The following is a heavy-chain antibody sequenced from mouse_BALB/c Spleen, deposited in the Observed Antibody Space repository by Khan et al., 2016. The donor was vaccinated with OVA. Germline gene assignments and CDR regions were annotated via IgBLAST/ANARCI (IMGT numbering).Heavy chain of an antibody. CDR2: INPSNGYT. J-gene: IGHJ3*01. Sequence: VKLQESGAELARPGASVKMSCKVSGYTFTSYTIHWIKERPGQGLEWIGYINPSNGYTNYNQKFKDKATLTTDKSSTTAYLQLSSLTSDDSSVYNCVRDGSYHRNDGWFAYWGQGTLVTVSA. CDR3: VRDGSYHRNDGWFAY. CDR1: GYTFTSYT. V-gene: IGHV1-4*01. D-gene: IGHD2-14*01.